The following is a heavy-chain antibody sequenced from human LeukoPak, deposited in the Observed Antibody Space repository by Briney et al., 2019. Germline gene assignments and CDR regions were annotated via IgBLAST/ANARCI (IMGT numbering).Heavy chain of an antibody. CDR1: GFTFSNDW. D-gene: IGHD3/OR15-3a*01. CDR2: IKRKGDDGTI. Sequence: PGGSLRLSCAASGFTFSNDWMSWVRQAPGRGLEWVGRIKRKGDDGTIDYAAPVKGRLSISRDDSKNTLYLQMNSLKSEDTAVYYCTAGTGRSDFDYWGQGTLVTVPS. CDR3: TAGTGRSDFDY. J-gene: IGHJ4*02. V-gene: IGHV3-15*01.